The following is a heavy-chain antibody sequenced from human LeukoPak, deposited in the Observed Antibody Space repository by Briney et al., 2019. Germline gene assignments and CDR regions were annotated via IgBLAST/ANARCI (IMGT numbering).Heavy chain of an antibody. CDR3: ARADSRDY. CDR1: GYTFTGYY. J-gene: IGHJ4*02. CDR2: INPSSGGT. V-gene: IGHV1-2*06. Sequence: GASVKVSCKASGYTFTGYYIHWVRQAPGQGLEWMGRINPSSGGTNYAQKFQGRVTMTRDTSISTAYMELSSLISDDSALYYCARADSRDYWGQGTLVTVCS.